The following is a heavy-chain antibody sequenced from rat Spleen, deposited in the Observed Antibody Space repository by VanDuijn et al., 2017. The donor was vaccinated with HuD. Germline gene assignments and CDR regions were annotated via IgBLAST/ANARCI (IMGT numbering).Heavy chain of an antibody. V-gene: IGHV5-29*01. Sequence: EVQLVESGGGLVQPGRSLKLSCAASGFTLSDYGMAWVRQAPTKGLEWVATISYGDSSGHSSTYYRNSVKGRFTTPRDNTKSTLNLQMDSLRSEDTATYYCARRHYGYTDYFDYWGQGVMVTVSS. CDR2: ISYGDSSGHSST. J-gene: IGHJ2*01. CDR1: GFTLSDYG. CDR3: ARRHYGYTDYFDY. D-gene: IGHD1-11*01.